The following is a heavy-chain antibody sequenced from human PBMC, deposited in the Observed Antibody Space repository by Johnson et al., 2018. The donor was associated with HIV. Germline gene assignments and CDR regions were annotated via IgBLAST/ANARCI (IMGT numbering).Heavy chain of an antibody. Sequence: VQLVESGGDLVQPGGSLRLSCAASGLAFSSFAMSWVRQAPGRGLEWVSAISSSGTTVYSADSVKGRFPISRDNAKNSLYLQMNSLRAEDTAVYYCAREIGGSYYRDAFDIWGQGTMVTVSS. J-gene: IGHJ3*02. CDR1: GLAFSSFA. CDR2: ISSSGTTV. CDR3: AREIGGSYYRDAFDI. D-gene: IGHD1-26*01. V-gene: IGHV3-48*03.